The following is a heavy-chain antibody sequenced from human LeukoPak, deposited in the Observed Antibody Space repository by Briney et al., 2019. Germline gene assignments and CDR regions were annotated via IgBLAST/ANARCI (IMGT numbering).Heavy chain of an antibody. CDR1: GGSISSDY. D-gene: IGHD3-3*01. V-gene: IGHV4-4*07. CDR3: VGWSATRIDY. Sequence: SETLSLTCTVSGGSISSDYWSWIPQPAGKGLEWIGRIYSSGSTNYNPSLKSRVTMSVDTSKNQFSLKLSSVTAADTAVYYCVGWSATRIDYWGQGTLVTVSS. J-gene: IGHJ4*02. CDR2: IYSSGST.